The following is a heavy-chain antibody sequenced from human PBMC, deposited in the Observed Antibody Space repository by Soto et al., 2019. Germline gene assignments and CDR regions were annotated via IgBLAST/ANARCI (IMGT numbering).Heavy chain of an antibody. V-gene: IGHV3-48*02. Sequence: EVQLVESGGGLVKPGGSLRLSCAASGFTFSSYSMNWVRQAPGKGLEWVSYISSSSSTIYYADSVKGRFTISRDNAKNSLYLQMNSLRDEDTAVYYCARAPDYYDSSGYPYYFDYWGQGTLVTVSS. CDR3: ARAPDYYDSSGYPYYFDY. CDR1: GFTFSSYS. CDR2: ISSSSSTI. D-gene: IGHD3-22*01. J-gene: IGHJ4*02.